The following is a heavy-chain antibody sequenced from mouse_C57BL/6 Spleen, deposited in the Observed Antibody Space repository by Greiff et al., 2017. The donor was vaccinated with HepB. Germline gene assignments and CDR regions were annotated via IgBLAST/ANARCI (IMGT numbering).Heavy chain of an antibody. CDR3: TKDGDYDLFDY. Sequence: QVHVKQSGAELVRPGASVTLSCKASGYTFTDYDMHWVKQTPVHGLEWIGAIDPETGGTAYNQKFKGKAILTADKSSSTAYMELRSLTSEDSAVYYCTKDGDYDLFDYWGQGTTLTVSS. CDR1: GYTFTDYD. V-gene: IGHV1-15*01. D-gene: IGHD2-4*01. J-gene: IGHJ2*01. CDR2: IDPETGGT.